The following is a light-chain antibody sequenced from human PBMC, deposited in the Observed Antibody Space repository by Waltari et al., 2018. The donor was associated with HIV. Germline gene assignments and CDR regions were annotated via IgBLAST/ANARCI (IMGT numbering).Light chain of an antibody. CDR2: LGS. V-gene: IGKV2-28*01. CDR3: MQALQIPHT. J-gene: IGKJ2*01. Sequence: DIVMTQSPLSLPVTPGEPASISCRSRQSLLNSNGYTYLDWYLQKPGRSPQLLIYLGSDRAAGVPDRFSGSGSGIDFTLKISRVEAEDVGIYYCMQALQIPHTFGQGTKLEIK. CDR1: QSLLNSNGYTY.